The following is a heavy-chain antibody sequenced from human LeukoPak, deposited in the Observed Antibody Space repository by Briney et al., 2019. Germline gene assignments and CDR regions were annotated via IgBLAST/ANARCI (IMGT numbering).Heavy chain of an antibody. Sequence: GGSLRLSCAASGFTFSSYSMNWVRQAPGKGLEWVSSISSSSSYIYYADSVEGRFTISRDNAKNSLYLQMNSLRAEDTAVYYCARDDNWGRFDYWGQGTLVTVSS. J-gene: IGHJ4*02. CDR2: ISSSSSYI. CDR3: ARDDNWGRFDY. V-gene: IGHV3-21*01. CDR1: GFTFSSYS. D-gene: IGHD7-27*01.